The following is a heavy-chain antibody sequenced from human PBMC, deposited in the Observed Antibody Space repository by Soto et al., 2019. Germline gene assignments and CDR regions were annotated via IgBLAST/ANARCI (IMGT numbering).Heavy chain of an antibody. CDR2: ISYDGSNK. V-gene: IGHV3-30-3*01. D-gene: IGHD6-13*01. Sequence: QVQLVESGGGVVQPGRSLRLSCAASGFTFSSYAMHWVRQAPGKGLEWVAVISYDGSNKYYADSVKGRFTISRDNSKNTLYLQMNSLREEDTAVYYCARDRWQSGSSWYFVTAPFDYWGQGTLVTVSS. CDR1: GFTFSSYA. J-gene: IGHJ4*02. CDR3: ARDRWQSGSSWYFVTAPFDY.